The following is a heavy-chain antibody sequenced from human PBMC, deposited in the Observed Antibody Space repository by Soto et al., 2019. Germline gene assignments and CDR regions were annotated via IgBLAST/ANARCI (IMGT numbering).Heavy chain of an antibody. V-gene: IGHV1-2*02. CDR2: INPATGAA. D-gene: IGHD3-3*01. CDR3: ARGGGVGVAGSAAFDM. Sequence: QLHLVQSGAVVKKPGASVTVSCSASGYPVTAYYMHWVRQAPGRGLEWMGGINPATGAAKYTQTFQGRVTMTGDTSTGTVFMELSGLTSEDTAVFYWARGGGVGVAGSAAFDMWGQGTLVTVSS. J-gene: IGHJ3*02. CDR1: GYPVTAYY.